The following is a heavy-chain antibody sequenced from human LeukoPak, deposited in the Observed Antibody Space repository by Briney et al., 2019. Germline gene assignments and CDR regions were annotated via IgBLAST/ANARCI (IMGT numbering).Heavy chain of an antibody. D-gene: IGHD3-22*01. CDR1: GFTFSSYA. J-gene: IGHJ4*02. CDR3: AKAVATYYYDSSGYYYFDY. CDR2: ISGSGGST. Sequence: GGSLRLSCAASGFTFSSYAMSWVRQAPGKGLEWVSAISGSGGSTYYADSVKGRFTISRDNSKKTLYLQMNSLRAEDTAVYYCAKAVATYYYDSSGYYYFDYWGQGTLVTVSS. V-gene: IGHV3-23*01.